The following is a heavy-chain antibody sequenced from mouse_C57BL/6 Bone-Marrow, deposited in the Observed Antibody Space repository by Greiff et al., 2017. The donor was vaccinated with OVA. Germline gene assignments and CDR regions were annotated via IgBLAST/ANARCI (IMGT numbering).Heavy chain of an antibody. D-gene: IGHD1-1*01. CDR2: IYPGDGDT. J-gene: IGHJ3*01. CDR3: ARWPHYYGSSYDAY. Sequence: VQLQQSGPELVKPGASVKISCKASGYAFSSSWMNWVKQRPGKGLEWIGRIYPGDGDTNYNGKFKGKATLTADKSSSTAYMQLSSLTSEDSAVYFCARWPHYYGSSYDAYWGQGTLVTVSA. CDR1: GYAFSSSW. V-gene: IGHV1-82*01.